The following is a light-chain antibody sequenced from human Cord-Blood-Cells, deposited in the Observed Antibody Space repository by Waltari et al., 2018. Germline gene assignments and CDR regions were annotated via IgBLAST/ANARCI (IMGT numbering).Light chain of an antibody. Sequence: DVVMDQYPLSLPVTLGQPACISCRSSQSLLYRYVNTYLNWFQQRPGQSTRRLIYKVSKRDCGGPDRFNGSGSGGDGTLKLSRVEAEDVRVYYSMQDTHRPPPFDQETKMEIK. CDR1: QSLLYRYVNTY. CDR3: MQDTHRPPP. J-gene: IGKJ1*01. V-gene: IGKV2-30*01. CDR2: KVS.